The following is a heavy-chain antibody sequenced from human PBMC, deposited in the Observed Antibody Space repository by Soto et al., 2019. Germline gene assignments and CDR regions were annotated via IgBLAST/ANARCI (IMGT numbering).Heavy chain of an antibody. Sequence: PGESLKISCKGSGYSFTTYWIGWVRQMPGKGLEWIGIIYPGDSDTRYSPSFQGQVTISADKSISTAYLRWSSLKASDTAMYYCARRVTSGGGGDSYYYYMDVWGKGTAVTVSS. CDR3: ARRVTSGGGGDSYYYYMDV. D-gene: IGHD6-19*01. V-gene: IGHV5-51*01. J-gene: IGHJ6*03. CDR1: GYSFTTYW. CDR2: IYPGDSDT.